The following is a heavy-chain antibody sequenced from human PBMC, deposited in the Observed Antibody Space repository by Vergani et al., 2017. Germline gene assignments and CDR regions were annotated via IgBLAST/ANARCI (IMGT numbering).Heavy chain of an antibody. CDR1: GFTFSSYS. J-gene: IGHJ4*02. D-gene: IGHD3-22*01. CDR3: AKWGYYDSSGYSN. CDR2: ISSSSTYI. V-gene: IGHV3-21*04. Sequence: EVQLVESGGGLVKPGGSLRLSCAASGFTFSSYSMNWVRQAPGKGLEWVSSISSSSTYIYYADSVKGRFTISRDNAKNSLYLQMNSLRAEDTAVYYCAKWGYYDSSGYSNWGQGTLVTVSS.